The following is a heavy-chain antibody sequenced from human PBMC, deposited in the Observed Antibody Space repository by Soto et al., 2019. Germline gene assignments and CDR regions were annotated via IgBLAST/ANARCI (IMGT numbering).Heavy chain of an antibody. J-gene: IGHJ3*02. Sequence: GGSLRLSCAASGFTFSSYWMSWVRQAPGKGLEWVANIKQDGSEKYYVDSVKGRFTISRDNAKNSLYLQMNSLRAEDTAVYYCASDIAAAGKNDPLDIWGQGTMVTVSS. CDR2: IKQDGSEK. CDR3: ASDIAAAGKNDPLDI. V-gene: IGHV3-7*01. D-gene: IGHD6-13*01. CDR1: GFTFSSYW.